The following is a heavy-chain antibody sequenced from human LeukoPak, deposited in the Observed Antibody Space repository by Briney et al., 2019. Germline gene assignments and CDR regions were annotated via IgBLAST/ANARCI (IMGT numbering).Heavy chain of an antibody. CDR1: GGSISSYY. V-gene: IGHV4-34*01. CDR3: ASVEMGY. Sequence: SETLSLTCTVSGGSISSYYWSWIRQPPGKGLEWIGEINHSGSTNYNPSLKSRVTISVDTSKNQFSLKLSSVTAADTAAYYCASVEMGYWGQGTLVTVSS. D-gene: IGHD5-24*01. CDR2: INHSGST. J-gene: IGHJ4*02.